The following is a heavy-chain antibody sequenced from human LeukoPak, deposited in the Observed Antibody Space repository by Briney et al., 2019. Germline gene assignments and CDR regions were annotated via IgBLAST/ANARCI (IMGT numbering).Heavy chain of an antibody. J-gene: IGHJ6*02. CDR2: ISGDGGST. Sequence: GGSLRLSCAASGFTFDDYAMHWVRQAPGKGLEWVSLISGDGGSTYYADSVKGRFTISRDNSKNSLYLQMNSLRTEDTALYYCAKDRDIVVVVSATPDGVDVWVQGTTVTVSS. CDR1: GFTFDDYA. CDR3: AKDRDIVVVVSATPDGVDV. V-gene: IGHV3-43*02. D-gene: IGHD2-15*01.